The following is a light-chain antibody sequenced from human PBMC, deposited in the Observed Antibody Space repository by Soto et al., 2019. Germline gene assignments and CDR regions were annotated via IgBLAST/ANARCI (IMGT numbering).Light chain of an antibody. CDR3: CSYAGSYTLYV. J-gene: IGLJ1*01. CDR1: SSDVGGYNY. Sequence: QSALTQPRSVSRSPGQSVTISCTGTSSDVGGYNYVSWYQQHPGKAPKLMIYDVSKRPSGVPDRFSGSKSGNTASLTISGLQAEDEADYYCCSYAGSYTLYVFGTGT. CDR2: DVS. V-gene: IGLV2-11*01.